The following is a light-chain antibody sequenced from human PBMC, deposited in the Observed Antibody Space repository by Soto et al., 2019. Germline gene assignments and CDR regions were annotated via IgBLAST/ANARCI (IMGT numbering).Light chain of an antibody. Sequence: QSVRTQPPSGSGAPGQRVTISCTGSSSNIGAGYDVHWYQQLPGTAPKLLIYNNNNRPSGVPDRFSGSKSGTSASLAITGLQAEDEADYYCQSYDSSLSGYVFGTGTKVTVL. CDR3: QSYDSSLSGYV. V-gene: IGLV1-40*01. CDR1: SSNIGAGYD. CDR2: NNN. J-gene: IGLJ1*01.